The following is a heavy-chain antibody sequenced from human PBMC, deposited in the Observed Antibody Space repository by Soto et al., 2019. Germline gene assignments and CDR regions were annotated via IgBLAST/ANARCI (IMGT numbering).Heavy chain of an antibody. CDR2: INGDGSTT. D-gene: IGHD3-22*01. Sequence: GGSLRLSCAASGFTFSSYRMHWVRQAPGKGLVWVSRINGDGSTTTYADSVKGRFIISRDNAKNMLYLQMNSLTAEDTAVYYCARPRYDGSGTPFDHWGQGTLVTVSS. CDR3: ARPRYDGSGTPFDH. CDR1: GFTFSSYR. J-gene: IGHJ4*02. V-gene: IGHV3-74*01.